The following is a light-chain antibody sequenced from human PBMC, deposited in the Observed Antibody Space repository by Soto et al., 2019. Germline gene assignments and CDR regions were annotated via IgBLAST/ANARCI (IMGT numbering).Light chain of an antibody. V-gene: IGKV2-24*01. CDR1: QRLLNSDGTTT. CDR2: KVS. CDR3: MQATQYRPYT. J-gene: IGKJ2*01. Sequence: DIVLTQTPRSSPVTLGQPAAISCSSSQRLLNSDGTTTSSCLQQSPGQPPSLLIYKVSNRFSRVPDRFSGSGAGTEFTLRISRVEAEDVGVYYCMQATQYRPYTFGQGAKLEIK.